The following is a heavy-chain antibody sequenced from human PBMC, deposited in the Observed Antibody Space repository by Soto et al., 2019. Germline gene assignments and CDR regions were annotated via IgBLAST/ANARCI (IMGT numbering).Heavy chain of an antibody. J-gene: IGHJ4*02. CDR1: GFSLSTSGVG. D-gene: IGHD3-10*02. V-gene: IGHV2-5*02. CDR2: IYWDEDK. Sequence: QITLKESGPTLVKPTQTLTLTCTFSGFSLSTSGVGVGWIRQPPGKALEWLGFIYWDEDKRYSPSLKSRLTFSEATSKSQLVLTMTTMDPVDTATYYYAHLFTFLAPCDYWGQASLVTVS. CDR3: AHLFTFLAPCDY.